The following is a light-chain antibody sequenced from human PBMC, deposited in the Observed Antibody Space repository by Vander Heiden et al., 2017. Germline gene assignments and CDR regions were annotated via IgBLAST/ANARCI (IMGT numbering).Light chain of an antibody. CDR3: QSYDTSLSGRV. V-gene: IGLV1-40*01. CDR2: GNT. CDR1: SSNIGAGYD. J-gene: IGLJ1*01. Sequence: QSVLTQPPSVSGAPGQRVTTACTGSSSNIGAGYDVHWYQQLPGTAPKLLMYGNTNRPSGVPDRFSGSKSGTSASLDITGLQAEDEADYYCQSYDTSLSGRVFGTGTKVTVL.